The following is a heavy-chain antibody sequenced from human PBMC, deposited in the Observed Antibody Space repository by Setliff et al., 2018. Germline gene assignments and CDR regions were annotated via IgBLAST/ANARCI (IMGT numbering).Heavy chain of an antibody. Sequence: PSETLSLTCAVSGGSISSSNWWSWVRQPPGKGLEWIGEIYHSGSTNYNPSLKSRVTISVDTSKNQFSLKLSSVPAADTAVYYCARDPLTTNLRRAFDIWGQGTMVTVSS. CDR1: GGSISSSNW. CDR2: IYHSGST. V-gene: IGHV4-4*02. D-gene: IGHD4-17*01. J-gene: IGHJ3*02. CDR3: ARDPLTTNLRRAFDI.